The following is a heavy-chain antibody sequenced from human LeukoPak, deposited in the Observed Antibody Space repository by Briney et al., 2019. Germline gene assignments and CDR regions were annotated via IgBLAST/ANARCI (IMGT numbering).Heavy chain of an antibody. V-gene: IGHV4-34*01. Sequence: SSETLSLTCAVYGGSFSGHRWTWIRQPPGKGLEWIGSIYHSGSTYYNPSLKSRVTISVDTSKNQFSLKLRSVTAADTAVYYCARVVQSTDSSGFYLPEYFQHWGQGTLVTVSS. CDR3: ARVVQSTDSSGFYLPEYFQH. CDR1: GGSFSGHR. D-gene: IGHD3-22*01. CDR2: IYHSGST. J-gene: IGHJ1*01.